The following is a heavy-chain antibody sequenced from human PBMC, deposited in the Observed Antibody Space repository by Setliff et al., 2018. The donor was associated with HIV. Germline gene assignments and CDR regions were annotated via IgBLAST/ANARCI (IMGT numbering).Heavy chain of an antibody. CDR2: ITPSGAT. Sequence: SETLSLTCAVYGGSVSGHYWGWFRQPPGKGLEWIGEITPSGATNYLPSLKSRVTMSLDTSKNQFSLKMTSVSAADTALYYCSNWNTTIDEDAWGQGTLVTVSS. D-gene: IGHD1-1*01. CDR3: SNWNTTIDEDA. V-gene: IGHV4-34*01. J-gene: IGHJ5*02. CDR1: GGSVSGHY.